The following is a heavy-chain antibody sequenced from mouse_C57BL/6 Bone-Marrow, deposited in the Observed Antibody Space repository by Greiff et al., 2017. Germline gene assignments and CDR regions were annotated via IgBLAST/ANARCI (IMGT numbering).Heavy chain of an antibody. CDR2: ISYSGST. Sequence: EVQLQESGPGLAKPSQTLSLTCSVTGYSITRDYWNWIRKFPGTKLEYMGYISYSGSTYYNPSLKSRISITRDTSKNQYYLQLNSVTTEDTATYYCARSGWDGFMDYWGQGTSVTVSS. J-gene: IGHJ4*01. CDR1: GYSITRDY. D-gene: IGHD4-1*01. V-gene: IGHV3-8*01. CDR3: ARSGWDGFMDY.